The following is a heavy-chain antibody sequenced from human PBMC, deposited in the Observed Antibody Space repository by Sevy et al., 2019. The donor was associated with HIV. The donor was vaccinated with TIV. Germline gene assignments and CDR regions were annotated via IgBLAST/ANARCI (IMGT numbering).Heavy chain of an antibody. V-gene: IGHV3-23*01. D-gene: IGHD3-16*02. J-gene: IGHJ3*01. Sequence: GGSLRLSCAASGLTFRSYAMTWVRQAPGKGLEWVSTISGSGDTTNYADSVKGRFTISRDNSINGLYLQMSSLRAEDTALYFCAKDHDYIWGSFRQVSFAFDVWGQGTMVTVSS. CDR1: GLTFRSYA. CDR2: ISGSGDTT. CDR3: AKDHDYIWGSFRQVSFAFDV.